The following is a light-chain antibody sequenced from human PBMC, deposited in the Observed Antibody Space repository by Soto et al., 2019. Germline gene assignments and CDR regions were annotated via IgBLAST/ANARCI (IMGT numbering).Light chain of an antibody. V-gene: IGLV2-23*02. J-gene: IGLJ1*01. CDR1: SSDGGSYNL. CDR2: EVS. CDR3: CSYAGSSTYA. Sequence: QCVLTQPASGSGSPVQCITISCTGTSSDGGSYNLVSWYQQHPGKAPTLMIYEVSKRPSGVSNRFSGPKSGHTASLTISGLQAEDEADYYCCSYAGSSTYAFGTGTKVTVL.